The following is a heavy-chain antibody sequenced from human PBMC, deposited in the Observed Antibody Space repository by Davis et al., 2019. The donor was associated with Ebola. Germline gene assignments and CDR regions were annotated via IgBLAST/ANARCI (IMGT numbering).Heavy chain of an antibody. V-gene: IGHV3-23*01. J-gene: IGHJ4*02. CDR3: ARDQGQWLVLGYFDY. D-gene: IGHD6-19*01. CDR1: GFTFSSFA. CDR2: VSTTDIT. Sequence: GESLKISCAASGFTFSSFAMSWVRQAPGKGLEWVSAVSTTDITYYADSVKGRFTISRDNSKNTLYLQMNSLRAEDTAVYYCARDQGQWLVLGYFDYWGQGTLVTVSS.